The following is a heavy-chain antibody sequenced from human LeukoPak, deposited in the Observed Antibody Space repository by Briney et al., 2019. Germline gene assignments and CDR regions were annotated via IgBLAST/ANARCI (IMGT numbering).Heavy chain of an antibody. J-gene: IGHJ4*02. CDR2: IYYSGST. V-gene: IGHV4-30-4*01. CDR1: GGSISSGDYY. Sequence: SETLSLTCTVSGGSISSGDYYWSWIRQPPGKGLGWIGYIYYSGSTYYNPSLKSRVTISVDTSKNQFSLKLSSVTAADTAVYYCARAMGQYYGSGSYVFDYWGQGTLVTVSS. D-gene: IGHD3-10*01. CDR3: ARAMGQYYGSGSYVFDY.